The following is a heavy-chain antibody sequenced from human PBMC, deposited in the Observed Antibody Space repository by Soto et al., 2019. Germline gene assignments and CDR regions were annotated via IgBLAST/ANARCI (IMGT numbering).Heavy chain of an antibody. CDR2: IWYDGSNK. CDR1: GFTFSSYG. Sequence: QVQLVESGGGVVQPGRSLRLSCAASGFTFSSYGMHWVRQAPGKGLEWVAVIWYDGSNKYYADSVKGRFTISRDNSKNTLYLQMNSLRAEDTTVYYCASDGRGYSGYDYVRYWGQGTLVTVSS. V-gene: IGHV3-33*01. D-gene: IGHD5-12*01. J-gene: IGHJ4*02. CDR3: ASDGRGYSGYDYVRY.